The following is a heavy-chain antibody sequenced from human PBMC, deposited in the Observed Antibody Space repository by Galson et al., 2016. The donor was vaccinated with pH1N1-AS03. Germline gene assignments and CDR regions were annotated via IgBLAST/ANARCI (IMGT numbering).Heavy chain of an antibody. CDR1: GFTFDDHA. CDR2: ISWNGNNI. J-gene: IGHJ4*02. V-gene: IGHV3-9*01. Sequence: SLRLSCAASGFTFDDHAMHWVRQAPGKGLEWVSGISWNGNNIAYADSVKGRFTISRDNVKNSLYLQMNSLRAEDTALYYCAKDNGVGATQRLSFFDYWGQGTLVIVSS. D-gene: IGHD1-26*01. CDR3: AKDNGVGATQRLSFFDY.